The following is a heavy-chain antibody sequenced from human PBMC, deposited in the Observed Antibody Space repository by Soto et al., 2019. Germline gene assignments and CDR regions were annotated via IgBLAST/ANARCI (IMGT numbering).Heavy chain of an antibody. J-gene: IGHJ6*02. CDR2: ISSNSLKA. Sequence: ASVKVSCKASGYTFTSYGLAWVRQAPGQGPEWMGWISSNSLKANNAQEFEGRVTMTSDTSTNTAFLELRSLRSDDTAVYYCARKTFSHYYGMDVWGQGTSVTVSS. V-gene: IGHV1-18*01. CDR3: ARKTFSHYYGMDV. CDR1: GYTFTSYG.